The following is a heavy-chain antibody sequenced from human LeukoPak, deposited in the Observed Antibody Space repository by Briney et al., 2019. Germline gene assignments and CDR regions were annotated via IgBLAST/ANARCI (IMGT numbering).Heavy chain of an antibody. CDR3: ARSPSYYYGSGSYVRSYYYYYMDV. CDR1: GGSFSGYY. D-gene: IGHD3-10*01. J-gene: IGHJ6*03. CDR2: INHSGST. V-gene: IGHV4-34*01. Sequence: PSETLSLTCAVYGGSFSGYYWSWIRQPPGKGLEWIGEINHSGSTNYNPSLKSRVTISVDTSKNQFSLKLSSVTAADTAVYYCARSPSYYYGSGSYVRSYYYYYMDVWGKGTTVTVS.